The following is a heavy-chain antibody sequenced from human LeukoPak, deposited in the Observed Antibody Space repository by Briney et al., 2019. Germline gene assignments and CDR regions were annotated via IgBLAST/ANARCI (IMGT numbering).Heavy chain of an antibody. CDR3: AKVRLGGNYGDYAVDY. J-gene: IGHJ4*02. CDR2: VSGSGDGT. V-gene: IGHV3-23*01. Sequence: PGGSLRLSCAASGFTFTSYAMSWVRQAPGKGLEWVSSVSGSGDGTYYAHSVKGRFTISRDNSKKTLDLHMDSLRAEDTAVYYCAKVRLGGNYGDYAVDYWGQGTMVTVSS. D-gene: IGHD4-17*01. CDR1: GFTFTSYA.